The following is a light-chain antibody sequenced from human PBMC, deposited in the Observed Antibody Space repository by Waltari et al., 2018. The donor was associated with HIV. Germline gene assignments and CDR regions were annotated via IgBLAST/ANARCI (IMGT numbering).Light chain of an antibody. Sequence: SSELTQDPAVSVALGQTVKITCQGDTPRTSYASWDQQKPGQAPVLVSYGKNRRPSEIPDRFSSSASRNKAFLTITGAQAEDEAEYYCKTRDRSGNLYVFGTGTTVTVL. CDR1: TPRTSY. J-gene: IGLJ1*01. CDR2: GKN. V-gene: IGLV3-19*01. CDR3: KTRDRSGNLYV.